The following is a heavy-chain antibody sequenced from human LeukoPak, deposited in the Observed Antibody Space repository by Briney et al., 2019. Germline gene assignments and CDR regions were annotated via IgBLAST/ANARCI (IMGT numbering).Heavy chain of an antibody. CDR1: GGTFSSYA. V-gene: IGHV1-69*04. CDR2: IIPILGIA. CDR3: ARSHRNYDSSGYYPVHNYYYGMDV. J-gene: IGHJ6*02. D-gene: IGHD3-22*01. Sequence: ASVKVSCKASGGTFSSYAISWVRQAPGQGLEWMGRIIPILGIANYAQKFQGRVTITADKSTSTAYMELSSLRPEDTAVYYCARSHRNYDSSGYYPVHNYYYGMDVWGQGTTVTVSS.